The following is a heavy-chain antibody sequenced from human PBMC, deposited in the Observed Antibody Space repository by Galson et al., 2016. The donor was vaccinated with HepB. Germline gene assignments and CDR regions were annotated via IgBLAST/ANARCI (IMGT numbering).Heavy chain of an antibody. CDR1: GFTFSNYA. J-gene: IGHJ4*02. D-gene: IGHD1-26*01. V-gene: IGHV3-23*01. CDR2: ISDSGTGT. Sequence: SLRLSCAASGFTFSNYAMIWVRQAPGKGLEWVSGISDSGTGTWYADSVKGRFTISRDNSKNTVYLQVNNVRVEDTAVYYCARNKEVGLRTEWAYWGQGTLVTVSS. CDR3: ARNKEVGLRTEWAY.